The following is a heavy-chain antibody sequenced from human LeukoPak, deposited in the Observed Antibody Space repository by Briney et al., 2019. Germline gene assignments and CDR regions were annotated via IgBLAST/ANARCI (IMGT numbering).Heavy chain of an antibody. CDR1: GYTFSGYY. CDR3: ATDSRYFDTNRYFEP. D-gene: IGHD3-22*01. J-gene: IGHJ5*02. V-gene: IGHV1-2*02. CDR2: INPNSGGT. Sequence: ASVKVSCKASGYTFSGYYMHWVRQAPGQGLEWMGWINPNSGGTNYAQKFQGRVTMTRDTSISTAYMELSSLTSADTAVYYCATDSRYFDTNRYFEPWGQGTLITVSS.